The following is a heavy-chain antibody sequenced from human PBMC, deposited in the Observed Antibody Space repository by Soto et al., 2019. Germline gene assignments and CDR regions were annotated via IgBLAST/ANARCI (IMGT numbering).Heavy chain of an antibody. CDR3: ARNDILTGYDTGFDY. D-gene: IGHD3-9*01. CDR1: GYTFTSYY. J-gene: IGHJ4*02. Sequence: ASVKVSCKASGYTFTSYYMHWVRQAPGQGLEWMGIINPSGGSTSYAQKFQGRVTMTRDTSTSTVYMELSSLRSEDTAVYYCARNDILTGYDTGFDYWGQGTLVTVSS. CDR2: INPSGGST. V-gene: IGHV1-46*01.